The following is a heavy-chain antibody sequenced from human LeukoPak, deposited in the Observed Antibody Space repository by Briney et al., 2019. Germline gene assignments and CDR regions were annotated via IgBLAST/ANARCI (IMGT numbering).Heavy chain of an antibody. CDR3: AKDGFLEWPPHDY. CDR2: IRYDGSNK. CDR1: GFTFSSYG. V-gene: IGHV3-30*02. Sequence: QPGGSLRLSCAASGFTFSSYGMHWVRQAPGKGLEWVAFIRYDGSNKYYADSVKGRFTISRDNSKNTLYLQMNSLRAEDTAVYYCAKDGFLEWPPHDYWGQGTLVTVSS. J-gene: IGHJ4*02. D-gene: IGHD3-3*01.